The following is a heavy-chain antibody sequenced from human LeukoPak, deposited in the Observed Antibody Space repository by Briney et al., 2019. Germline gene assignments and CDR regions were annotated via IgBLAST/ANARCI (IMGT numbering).Heavy chain of an antibody. CDR3: AKDLHYYGSGSSNWFDP. CDR1: GFTFSSYG. CDR2: ISYDGSNK. V-gene: IGHV3-30*18. D-gene: IGHD3-10*01. J-gene: IGHJ5*02. Sequence: GGSLRLSCAASGFTFSSYGMHWVRQAPGKGLEWVAVISYDGSNKYYADSVKGRFTISRGNSKNTLYLQMNSLRAEDTAVYYCAKDLHYYGSGSSNWFDPWGQGTLVTVSS.